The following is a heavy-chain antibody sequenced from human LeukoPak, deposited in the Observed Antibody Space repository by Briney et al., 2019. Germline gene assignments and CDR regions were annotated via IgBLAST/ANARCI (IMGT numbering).Heavy chain of an antibody. V-gene: IGHV5-51*01. CDR1: GNNFRKHW. D-gene: IGHD2-15*01. Sequence: GESLKISCKSSGNNFRKHWIAWVRQMPGKGLELMGYIYPGDSDTRYSPSFQGHVTISADTSISTAYLQWSSVKASDTAMYYCAIYCSGGSCYGSHDYWGQGTLVTVSS. CDR3: AIYCSGGSCYGSHDY. CDR2: IYPGDSDT. J-gene: IGHJ4*02.